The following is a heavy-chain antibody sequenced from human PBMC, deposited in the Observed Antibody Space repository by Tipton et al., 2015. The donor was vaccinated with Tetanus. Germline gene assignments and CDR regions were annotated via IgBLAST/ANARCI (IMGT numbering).Heavy chain of an antibody. J-gene: IGHJ5*02. CDR2: ISPFNENV. CDR3: ARGRGLGPHEYFEH. Sequence: QLVQSGAEVEKPGASVKVSCKASGYTFTHYGVNWVRQAPGQGLEWMGWISPFNENVNYAEKFKGRLTMTRDRSTATVYMDLRSLRSDDTAIYYCARGRGLGPHEYFEHWGQGTLVTVSS. D-gene: IGHD3/OR15-3a*01. CDR1: GYTFTHYG. V-gene: IGHV1-18*01.